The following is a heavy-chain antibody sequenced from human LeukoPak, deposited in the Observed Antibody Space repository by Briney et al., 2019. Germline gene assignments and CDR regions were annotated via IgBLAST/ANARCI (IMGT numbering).Heavy chain of an antibody. CDR2: ISGSGAYI. CDR1: GLTFSSYG. Sequence: GGSLRLSCAASGLTFSSYGMSWVRQAPGKGLEWVSSISGSGAYIKYADSVKGRLTISRDNSKNTLHLQMNSLRVKDTAVYYCARGGTDYYVMDVWGQGTTVTVSS. D-gene: IGHD1-1*01. CDR3: ARGGTDYYVMDV. J-gene: IGHJ6*02. V-gene: IGHV3-23*01.